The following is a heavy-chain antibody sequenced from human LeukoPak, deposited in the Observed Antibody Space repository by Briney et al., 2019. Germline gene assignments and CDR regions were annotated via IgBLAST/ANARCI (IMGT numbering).Heavy chain of an antibody. CDR1: GYPFSAHF. CDR2: IDTTTGNP. CDR3: VRGTPTPGVDY. J-gene: IGHJ4*02. D-gene: IGHD1-1*01. Sequence: GASVTVSCTASGYPFSAHFLNWVRQAPGQGLEWMGNIDTTTGNPRYAQDFTGRFVFSLDTSVSTAYLQITSLKADDTAAYYCVRGTPTPGVDYWGQGTQVTVSS. V-gene: IGHV7-4-1*02.